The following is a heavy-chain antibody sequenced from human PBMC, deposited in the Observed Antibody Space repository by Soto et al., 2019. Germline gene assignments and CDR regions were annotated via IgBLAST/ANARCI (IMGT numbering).Heavy chain of an antibody. J-gene: IGHJ6*02. CDR3: ARGGIVATIPIYYDYGMDV. V-gene: IGHV1-2*04. Sequence: QVQLVQSGAEVKKPGASVKVSCKASGYTFTGYYMHWVRQAPGQGLEWMGWINPNSGGTNYAQKFQGWVTMTRDTSIITAYMELSRLRSDDTAVYYCARGGIVATIPIYYDYGMDVWGQGTTVTVSS. CDR2: INPNSGGT. D-gene: IGHD5-12*01. CDR1: GYTFTGYY.